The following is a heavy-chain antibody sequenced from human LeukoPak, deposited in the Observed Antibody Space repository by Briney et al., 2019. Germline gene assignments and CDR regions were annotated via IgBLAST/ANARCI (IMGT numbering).Heavy chain of an antibody. D-gene: IGHD3-10*01. Sequence: GGSLRLSCAASGFTFSSYCMHWVRQAPGKGLEWVAFIRYDGSNKYYADSVKGRFTISRDNSKNTLYLQMNSLRSEDTAVYYCARVPNYYGSGSYLNWFDPWGQGTLVTVSS. CDR2: IRYDGSNK. CDR3: ARVPNYYGSGSYLNWFDP. CDR1: GFTFSSYC. J-gene: IGHJ5*02. V-gene: IGHV3-30*02.